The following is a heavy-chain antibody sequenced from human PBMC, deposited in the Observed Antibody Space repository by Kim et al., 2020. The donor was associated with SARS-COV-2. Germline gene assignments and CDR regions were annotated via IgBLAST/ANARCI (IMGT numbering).Heavy chain of an antibody. V-gene: IGHV4-31*03. J-gene: IGHJ5*02. Sequence: SETLSLTCTVSGGSISSGGYYWSWIRQHPGKGLEWIGYIYYSGSTYYNPSLKSRVTISVDTSKNQFSLKLSSVTAADTAVYYCARWAVAAVGGYNWFDPWGQGTLVTVSS. CDR2: IYYSGST. D-gene: IGHD6-19*01. CDR1: GGSISSGGYY. CDR3: ARWAVAAVGGYNWFDP.